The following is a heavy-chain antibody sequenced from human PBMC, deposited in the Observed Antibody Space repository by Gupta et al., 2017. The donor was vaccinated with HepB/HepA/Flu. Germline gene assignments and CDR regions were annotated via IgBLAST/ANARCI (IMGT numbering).Heavy chain of an antibody. D-gene: IGHD3-16*01. CDR3: ARGGKRLRVYVVDY. V-gene: IGHV3-30-3*01. CDR1: GFPFSSYA. J-gene: IGHJ4*02. Sequence: QVQLVESGGGVVQPGRSLRLSCAASGFPFSSYAMHWVRQAPGKGLEWVAVISYDGSNKYYADSVKGRFTISRDNSKNTLYLQMNSLRAEDTAVYYCARGGKRLRVYVVDYWGQGTLVTVSS. CDR2: ISYDGSNK.